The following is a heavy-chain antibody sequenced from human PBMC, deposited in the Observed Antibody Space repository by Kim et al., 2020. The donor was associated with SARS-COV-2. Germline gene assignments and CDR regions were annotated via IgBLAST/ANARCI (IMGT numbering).Heavy chain of an antibody. J-gene: IGHJ4*02. V-gene: IGHV3-21*01. D-gene: IGHD3-10*01. CDR3: ARDEGGYGSGSYALDY. CDR2: ISSSSSYI. Sequence: GGSLRLSCAASGFTFSSYSMNWVRQAPGKGLEWVSSISSSSSYIYYADSVKGRFTISRDNAKNSLYLQMNSLRAEDTAVYYCARDEGGYGSGSYALDYWGQGTLVTVSS. CDR1: GFTFSSYS.